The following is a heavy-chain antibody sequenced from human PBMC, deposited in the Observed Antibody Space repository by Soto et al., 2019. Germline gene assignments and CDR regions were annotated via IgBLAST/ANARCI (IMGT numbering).Heavy chain of an antibody. V-gene: IGHV3-64D*06. Sequence: GGSLRLSCSASGFTFSSYAMHWVRQAPGKGPECVSAIRSNGSSTYYADSVEGRFTISRDNSKNTLYIQMSRLRAEDTSVYYCVSPHDAFDIWGQGTMVTVSS. CDR2: IRSNGSST. J-gene: IGHJ3*02. CDR1: GFTFSSYA. CDR3: VSPHDAFDI.